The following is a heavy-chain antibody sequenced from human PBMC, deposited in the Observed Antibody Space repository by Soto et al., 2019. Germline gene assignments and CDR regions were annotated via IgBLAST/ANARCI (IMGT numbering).Heavy chain of an antibody. CDR3: AKGRGTYSLLSHYGMDV. V-gene: IGHV3-9*01. CDR1: GFSFDDFA. CDR2: ISWNSGSI. D-gene: IGHD1-26*01. Sequence: EVQLVESGGGLVQPGRSLRLSCTASGFSFDDFAMHWVRQVPGKGLEWVSGISWNSGSIVYADSVKGRFTISRDNAKKSLFLQMNSLRGEDTALYHCAKGRGTYSLLSHYGMDVWGQGTAVTVSS. J-gene: IGHJ6*02.